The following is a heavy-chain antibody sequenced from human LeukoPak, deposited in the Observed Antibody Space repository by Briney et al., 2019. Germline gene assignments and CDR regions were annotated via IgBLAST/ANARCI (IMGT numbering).Heavy chain of an antibody. V-gene: IGHV3-48*03. D-gene: IGHD6-13*01. J-gene: IGHJ1*01. CDR3: VPPAAGLRRTISTEYFQH. CDR1: GLSFSSYE. CDR2: ISGDSTTI. Sequence: GGSLRLSCAAAGLSFSSYEMYWVRQAPGKGLEWVSYISGDSTTIYYADSVEGRFTISRDNAKNSLYLRMDSLRAEDTAIYYCVPPAAGLRRTISTEYFQHWGPGTLVTVSS.